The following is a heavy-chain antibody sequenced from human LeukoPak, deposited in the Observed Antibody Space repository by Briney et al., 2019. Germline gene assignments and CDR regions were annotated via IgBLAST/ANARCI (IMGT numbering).Heavy chain of an antibody. CDR3: AREGIVVVIGAFDI. CDR2: ISYGGSNK. V-gene: IGHV3-30-3*01. CDR1: GFTFSSYA. J-gene: IGHJ3*02. D-gene: IGHD3-22*01. Sequence: GGSLRLSCAASGFTFSSYAMHWVRQAPGKGLEWVAVISYGGSNKYYADSVKGRFTISRDNSKNTLYLQMNSLRAEDTAVYYCAREGIVVVIGAFDIWGQGTMVTVSS.